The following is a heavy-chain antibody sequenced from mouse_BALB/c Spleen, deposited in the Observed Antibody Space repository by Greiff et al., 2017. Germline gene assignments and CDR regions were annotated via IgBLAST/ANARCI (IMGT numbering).Heavy chain of an antibody. J-gene: IGHJ4*01. V-gene: IGHV5-6-3*01. CDR1: GFTFSSYG. CDR3: ARGIYDGYYDAMDY. CDR2: INSNGGST. D-gene: IGHD2-3*01. Sequence: EVKVVESGGGLVQPGGSLKLSCAASGFTFSSYGMSWVRQTPDKRLELVATINSNGGSTYYPDSVKGRFTISRDNAKNTLYLQMSSLKSEDTAMYYCARGIYDGYYDAMDYWGQGTSVTVSS.